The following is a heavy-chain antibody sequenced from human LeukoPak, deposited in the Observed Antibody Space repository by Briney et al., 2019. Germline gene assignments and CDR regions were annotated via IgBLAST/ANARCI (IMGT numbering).Heavy chain of an antibody. CDR3: ARGTYDILTGYRYDAFDI. CDR2: IIPIFGTA. D-gene: IGHD3-9*01. J-gene: IGHJ3*02. CDR1: GGTFSSYA. V-gene: IGHV1-69*13. Sequence: SVKVSCKASGGTFSSYAISWVRQAPGQGLEWMGGIIPIFGTANYAQKFQGRGTITADESTSTAYMELSSLRSEDTAVYYCARGTYDILTGYRYDAFDIWGXGTMVTVSX.